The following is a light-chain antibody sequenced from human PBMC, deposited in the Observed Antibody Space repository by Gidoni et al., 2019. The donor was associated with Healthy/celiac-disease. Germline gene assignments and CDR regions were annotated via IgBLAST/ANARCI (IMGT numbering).Light chain of an antibody. CDR3: QQYDNLPLVYT. J-gene: IGKJ2*01. V-gene: IGKV1-33*01. CDR2: DAS. Sequence: DIQMTQSPSSMSASVGDRVTITCQASQDISNYLNWYQQKPGKAPKLLIYDASNLETGVPSSFSGSGSGTDFTFTISSLQPEDIATYYCQQYDNLPLVYTFGQGTKLEIK. CDR1: QDISNY.